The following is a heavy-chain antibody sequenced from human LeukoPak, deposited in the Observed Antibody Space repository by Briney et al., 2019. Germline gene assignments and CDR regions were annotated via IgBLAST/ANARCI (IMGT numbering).Heavy chain of an antibody. J-gene: IGHJ4*02. CDR3: ATWPKNLGNDYYFDY. V-gene: IGHV1-24*01. CDR2: FDPEDGET. D-gene: IGHD1-1*01. Sequence: ASVKVSCKVSGYTLTELSMHWVRQAPGKGLEWMGGFDPEDGETIYAQKFQGRVTMTEDTSTDTAYMELSSLRSEDTAVYYCATWPKNLGNDYYFDYWGQGTLVTVSS. CDR1: GYTLTELS.